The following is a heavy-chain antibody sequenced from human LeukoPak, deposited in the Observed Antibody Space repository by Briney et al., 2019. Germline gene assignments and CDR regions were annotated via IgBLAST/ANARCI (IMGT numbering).Heavy chain of an antibody. CDR3: MRQPSAAASNFYYGLDV. CDR2: IHYSGNT. D-gene: IGHD6-13*01. Sequence: SETLPLTCTVSGGSISGNNYSWGWIRQPPGKGLELIGTIHYSGNTHYNSSLKGRVTISVDTSKNQFSLKLSSVTAADTAVYYCMRQPSAAASNFYYGLDVWGQGTTVTVSS. V-gene: IGHV4-39*01. J-gene: IGHJ6*02. CDR1: GGSISGNNYS.